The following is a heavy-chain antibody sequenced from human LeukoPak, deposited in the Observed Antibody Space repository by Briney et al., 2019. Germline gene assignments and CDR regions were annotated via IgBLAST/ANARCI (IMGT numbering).Heavy chain of an antibody. Sequence: SVKVSCKASGFTFTSSAVQWVRQARGQRLEWIGWIVVGSGNTNYAQKFQERITITRDMSTSTAYMELSSLRSEDTAVYYCAAFPASVQEGYFDYWGQGTLVTVSS. V-gene: IGHV1-58*01. CDR3: AAFPASVQEGYFDY. D-gene: IGHD3-10*01. CDR2: IVVGSGNT. CDR1: GFTFTSSA. J-gene: IGHJ4*02.